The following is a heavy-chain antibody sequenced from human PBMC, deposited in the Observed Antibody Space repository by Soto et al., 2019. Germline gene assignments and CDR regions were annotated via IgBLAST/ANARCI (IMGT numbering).Heavy chain of an antibody. Sequence: SETLSLTCAVSGASISGSYYYWAWLRQSPGKGPEWIGSVFYTGFTSHNPSLESRVSVSVDTSKSQFSLKLSAVTAADTAVYYCATSQKGYNWNYFDHWGQGALVTVSS. V-gene: IGHV4-39*01. J-gene: IGHJ4*02. D-gene: IGHD1-20*01. CDR3: ATSQKGYNWNYFDH. CDR2: VFYTGFT. CDR1: GASISGSYYY.